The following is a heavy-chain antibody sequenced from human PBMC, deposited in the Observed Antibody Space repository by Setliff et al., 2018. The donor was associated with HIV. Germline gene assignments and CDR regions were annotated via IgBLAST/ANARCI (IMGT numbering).Heavy chain of an antibody. V-gene: IGHV4-61*03. D-gene: IGHD2-15*01. CDR2: IYNSVTT. J-gene: IGHJ4*02. CDR3: ATYSAGEGGRGH. CDR1: GGSITRTPYY. Sequence: SETLSLTCTVSGGSITRTPYYWGWIRQAPGKGLQWIGFIYNSVTTNYNPSLKSRATISLDTSKNHFSLKLTSVTAADTAVYYCATYSAGEGGRGHWGQGTLVTVSS.